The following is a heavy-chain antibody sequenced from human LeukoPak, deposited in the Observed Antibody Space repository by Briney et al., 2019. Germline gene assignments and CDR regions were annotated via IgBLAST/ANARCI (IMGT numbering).Heavy chain of an antibody. V-gene: IGHV3-23*01. CDR2: ISGSGGST. Sequence: GGSLRLSCAASGFTFSSYSMNWVRQAPGKGLEWVSAISGSGGSTYYADSVKGRFTISRDNSKNTLYLQMNSLRAEDTAVYYCAKDPRRMIAVAGLFDYWGQGTLVTVSS. J-gene: IGHJ4*02. CDR3: AKDPRRMIAVAGLFDY. D-gene: IGHD6-19*01. CDR1: GFTFSSYS.